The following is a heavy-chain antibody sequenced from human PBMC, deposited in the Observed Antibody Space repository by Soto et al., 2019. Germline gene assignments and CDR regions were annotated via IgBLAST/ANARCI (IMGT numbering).Heavy chain of an antibody. J-gene: IGHJ5*02. CDR3: ARVLVPAASSPWFDP. CDR2: IIPIFGTA. D-gene: IGHD2-2*01. CDR1: GGTFSSYA. Sequence: ASVKVSCKASGGTFSSYAISWVRQAPGQGLEWMGGIIPIFGTANYAQKFQGRVTITADKSTSTAYMELSSLRSEDTAVYYCARVLVPAASSPWFDPWGQGTLVTVSS. V-gene: IGHV1-69*06.